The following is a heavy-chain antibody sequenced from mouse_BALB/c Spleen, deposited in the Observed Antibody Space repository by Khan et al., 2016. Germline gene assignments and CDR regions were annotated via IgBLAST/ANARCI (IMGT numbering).Heavy chain of an antibody. Sequence: QVQLKESGADLVRPGTSVKVSCKASGYAFTNVLIDWIKQRPGQGLDWIGVINPGSGSTNYNEKFKGKATLTADKSSSTAYMQLSSLTSDDSAVYFWASQYGSSYVGFAYWGQGTLVTVSA. J-gene: IGHJ3*01. CDR3: ASQYGSSYVGFAY. CDR1: GYAFTNVL. D-gene: IGHD1-1*01. CDR2: INPGSGST. V-gene: IGHV1-54*01.